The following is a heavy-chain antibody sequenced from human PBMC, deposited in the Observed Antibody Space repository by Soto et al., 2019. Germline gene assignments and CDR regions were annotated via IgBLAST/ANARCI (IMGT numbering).Heavy chain of an antibody. V-gene: IGHV1-8*01. CDR1: GYTFTSYD. D-gene: IGHD6-19*01. CDR2: MNPDSGNT. CDR3: ARSVGCSSVNFDY. Sequence: QVQLVQSGAEVRTPGASVKVSCKASGYTFTSYDINWVRQATGQGPEWMGWMNPDSGNTGYVQKFQGRVTMTRNTAISTAYMELSSLRSEDTAVYYCARSVGCSSVNFDYWGLATLVTVSA. J-gene: IGHJ4*02.